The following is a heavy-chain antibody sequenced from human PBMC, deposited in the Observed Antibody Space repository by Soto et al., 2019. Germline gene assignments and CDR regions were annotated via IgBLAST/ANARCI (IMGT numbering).Heavy chain of an antibody. Sequence: QAQLVQSGPEVKKPGASVKVSCKASGYTLTDHGISWVRQAPGQGLEWMGWINPYNAHTTYGEKVQGRVTMTTDASSTVYMELTSLTSDDTAVYYCARDWPSPSCVRTSCSRGGWFDPCGQGTLLIVSS. D-gene: IGHD2-2*01. CDR1: GYTLTDHG. J-gene: IGHJ5*02. CDR3: ARDWPSPSCVRTSCSRGGWFDP. CDR2: INPYNAHT. V-gene: IGHV1-18*04.